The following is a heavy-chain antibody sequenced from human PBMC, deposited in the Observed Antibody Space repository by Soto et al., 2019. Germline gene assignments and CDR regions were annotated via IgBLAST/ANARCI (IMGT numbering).Heavy chain of an antibody. CDR2: IIPTLGIA. CDR3: ARDYSSSSSIDYYYYMDV. V-gene: IGHV1-69*04. Sequence: PSVKVSCKASGGTFSSYTISWLRQAPGQGLEWMGRIIPTLGIANYAQKFQGRVTITADKSTSTAYMELSSLRSEDTAVYYCARDYSSSSSIDYYYYMDVWGKGTTVTVSS. D-gene: IGHD6-6*01. CDR1: GGTFSSYT. J-gene: IGHJ6*03.